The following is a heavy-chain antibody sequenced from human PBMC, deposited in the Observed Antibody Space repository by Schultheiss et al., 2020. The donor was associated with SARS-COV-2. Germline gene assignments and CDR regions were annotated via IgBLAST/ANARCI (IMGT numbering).Heavy chain of an antibody. CDR3: ARWGYAAFDY. J-gene: IGHJ4*02. CDR1: GYSISSGFY. Sequence: SETLSLTCTVSGYSISSGFYWGWIRQPPGKGLEWIGSIYHTGSTYYNPSLKSRLTISADTSKNQFSLKLSSVTAADTAVYYCARWGYAAFDYWGQGTLVTVSS. D-gene: IGHD2-8*01. CDR2: IYHTGST. V-gene: IGHV4-38-2*02.